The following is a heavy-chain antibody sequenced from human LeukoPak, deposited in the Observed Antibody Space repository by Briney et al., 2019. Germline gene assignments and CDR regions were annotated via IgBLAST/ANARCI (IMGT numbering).Heavy chain of an antibody. V-gene: IGHV4-61*02. Sequence: PSQTLSLTCTVSGCSISSDSYYWRWMRPPAGQELDWIGRIYTSGSTNYNPSLKSRVTISVDTSKNQFSLKLSSVTAADTAVYYCARGGTRRYMDVWGKGTTVTVSS. CDR3: ARGGTRRYMDV. J-gene: IGHJ6*03. D-gene: IGHD1-14*01. CDR1: GCSISSDSYY. CDR2: IYTSGST.